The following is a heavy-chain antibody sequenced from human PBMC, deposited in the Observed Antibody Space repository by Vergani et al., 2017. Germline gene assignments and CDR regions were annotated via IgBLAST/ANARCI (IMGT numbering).Heavy chain of an antibody. CDR2: IYHSGST. Sequence: QVQLQESGPGLVKPSGTLSLTCAVSGGSISSSNWWSWVRQPPGKGLEWIGEIYHSGSTNYNPSLKSRVTISVDKSKNQFSLKLSSVTAADTAVYYCARDSRIILTGYYNPHFDYWGQGTLVTVSS. CDR3: ARDSRIILTGYYNPHFDY. J-gene: IGHJ4*02. D-gene: IGHD3-9*01. CDR1: GGSISSSNW. V-gene: IGHV4-4*02.